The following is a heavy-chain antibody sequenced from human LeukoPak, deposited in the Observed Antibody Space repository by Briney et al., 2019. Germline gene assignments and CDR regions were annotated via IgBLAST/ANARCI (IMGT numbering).Heavy chain of an antibody. CDR1: GFTFDDYA. CDR3: AKVQDRGDFWSGSYTPTGAFDI. D-gene: IGHD3-3*01. CDR2: ISWNSGSI. J-gene: IGHJ3*02. Sequence: GGSLRLSCAASGFTFDDYAMHWVRQAPGKGLEWVSVISWNSGSIGYADSVKGRFTISRDNAKNSLYLQMNSLRAEDTALYYCAKVQDRGDFWSGSYTPTGAFDIWGQGTMVTVSS. V-gene: IGHV3-9*01.